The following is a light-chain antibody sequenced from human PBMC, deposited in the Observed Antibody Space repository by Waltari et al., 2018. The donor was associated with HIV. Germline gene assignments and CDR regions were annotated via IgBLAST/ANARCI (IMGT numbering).Light chain of an antibody. CDR1: SSDVGGYNY. CDR3: SSYAGNNNYVV. CDR2: EVT. J-gene: IGLJ2*01. Sequence: QSALTQPPSASGSPGQPVTIASTGTSSDVGGYNYVSWYQQYPGKAPKLMIYEVTTRPSGVPDRFSASNSGNTASLTVSGLQAEDEADYYCSSYAGNNNYVVFGGGTRLTVL. V-gene: IGLV2-8*01.